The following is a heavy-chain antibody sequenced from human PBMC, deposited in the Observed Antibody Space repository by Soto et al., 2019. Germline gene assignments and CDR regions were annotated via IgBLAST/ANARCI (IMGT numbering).Heavy chain of an antibody. CDR2: ISSSSSYI. Sequence: GGSLRLSCAASGFTFSSYSMNWVRQAPGKGLEWVSSISSSSSYIYYADSVEGRFTISRDNAKNSLYLQMNSLRAEDTAVYYCAIVRVADYPNYYYYGIDVWRKETTVTVSS. D-gene: IGHD4-17*01. CDR3: AIVRVADYPNYYYYGIDV. V-gene: IGHV3-21*01. CDR1: GFTFSSYS. J-gene: IGHJ6*04.